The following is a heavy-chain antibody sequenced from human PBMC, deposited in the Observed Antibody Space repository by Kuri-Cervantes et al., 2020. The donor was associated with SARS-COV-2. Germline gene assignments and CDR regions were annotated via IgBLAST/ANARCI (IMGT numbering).Heavy chain of an antibody. CDR2: IYSGDDA. CDR3: ARAPRPNFNYYMDV. CDR1: GFTVSTFY. Sequence: GESLKISCGASGFTVSTFYMTWVREAPGKGLEWVSVIYSGDDASYADSVGGRFTMSRDNSRNTVHLQLNNLRAEDTAVYYCARAPRPNFNYYMDVWGKGTPVTVSS. J-gene: IGHJ6*03. V-gene: IGHV3-66*01. D-gene: IGHD1-7*01.